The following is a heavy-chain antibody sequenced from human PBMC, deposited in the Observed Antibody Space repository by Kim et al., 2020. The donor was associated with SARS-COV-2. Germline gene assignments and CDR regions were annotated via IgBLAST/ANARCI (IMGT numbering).Heavy chain of an antibody. Sequence: GGSLRLSCAASGFTVSSNYMSWVRQAPGKGLEWVSVIYSGGSTYYADSVKGRFTISRDNSKNTLYLQMNSLRAEDTAVYYCARGPIVGATSYYYYYGMDVWGQGTTVTVSS. D-gene: IGHD1-26*01. CDR2: IYSGGST. J-gene: IGHJ6*02. CDR3: ARGPIVGATSYYYYYGMDV. V-gene: IGHV3-53*01. CDR1: GFTVSSNY.